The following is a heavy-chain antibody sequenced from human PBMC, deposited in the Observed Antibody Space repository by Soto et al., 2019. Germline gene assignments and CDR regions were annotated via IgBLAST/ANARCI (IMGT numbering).Heavy chain of an antibody. Sequence: PGGSLRLSCAASGFTFSSYDMHWVRQATGKGLEWVSAIGTAGDTYYPGSVKGRFTISRENAKNSLYLQMNSLRAEDTAVYYCARAPVARAYYFDYWGQGTLVTVSS. V-gene: IGHV3-13*01. D-gene: IGHD2-15*01. CDR3: ARAPVARAYYFDY. CDR1: GFTFSSYD. CDR2: IGTAGDT. J-gene: IGHJ4*02.